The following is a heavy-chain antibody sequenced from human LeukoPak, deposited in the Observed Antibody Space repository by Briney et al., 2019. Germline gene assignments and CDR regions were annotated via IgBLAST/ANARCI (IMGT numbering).Heavy chain of an antibody. J-gene: IGHJ3*02. CDR3: ALGVRGFDVFDI. CDR2: IWYDGSNK. CDR1: GFTFSSYG. V-gene: IGHV3-33*01. D-gene: IGHD3-10*01. Sequence: PGRSLRLSCAASGFTFSSYGMHWVRQAPGKGLEWVAVIWYDGSNKYYADSVKGRFTISRDNSKNTLYLQMNSLRAEVTAVYYCALGVRGFDVFDIWGQGTMVTVSS.